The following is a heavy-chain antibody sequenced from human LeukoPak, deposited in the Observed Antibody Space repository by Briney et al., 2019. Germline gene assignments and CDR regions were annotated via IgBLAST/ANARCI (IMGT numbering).Heavy chain of an antibody. CDR2: IWYDGSNK. Sequence: PGRSLRPSCAASGFTFSSYGMHWVRQAPGKGLEWVAVIWYDGSNKYYADSVKGRFTISRDNSKNTLYLQMDSLRAEDTAVYYCARDEYSSSWYDYWGQGTLVTVSS. J-gene: IGHJ4*02. D-gene: IGHD6-13*01. CDR1: GFTFSSYG. V-gene: IGHV3-33*01. CDR3: ARDEYSSSWYDY.